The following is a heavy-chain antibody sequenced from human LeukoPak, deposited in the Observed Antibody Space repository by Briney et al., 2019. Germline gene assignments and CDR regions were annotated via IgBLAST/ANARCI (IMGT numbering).Heavy chain of an antibody. CDR2: INCNSGGT. V-gene: IGHV1-2*02. CDR3: ARGTAMALYYFDY. CDR1: GYTFTSYD. D-gene: IGHD5-18*01. J-gene: IGHJ4*02. Sequence: ASVKVSCKASGYTFTSYDINWVRQAPGQGLEWMGWINCNSGGTTYAQKFQGRVTMTRDTSISTAYMELSWLRSDDTAVYYCARGTAMALYYFDYWGQGTLVTVSS.